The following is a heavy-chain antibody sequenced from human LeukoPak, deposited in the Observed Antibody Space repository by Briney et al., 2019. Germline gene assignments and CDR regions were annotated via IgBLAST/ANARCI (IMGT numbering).Heavy chain of an antibody. D-gene: IGHD2-15*01. Sequence: GESLKISCKGSGYSFTSYWIGWVRQMPGKGLEWMGIIYPGDSDTRYSQSFQGQVTISADKSISTAYLQWSSLKASDTAMYYCARAPLGYCSGGSRYNRFEGVDYWGQGTLVTVSS. J-gene: IGHJ4*02. CDR1: GYSFTSYW. CDR3: ARAPLGYCSGGSRYNRFEGVDY. V-gene: IGHV5-51*01. CDR2: IYPGDSDT.